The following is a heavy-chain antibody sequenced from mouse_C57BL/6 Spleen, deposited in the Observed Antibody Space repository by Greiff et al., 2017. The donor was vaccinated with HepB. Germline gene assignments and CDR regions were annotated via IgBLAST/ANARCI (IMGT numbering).Heavy chain of an antibody. J-gene: IGHJ2*01. Sequence: QVQLQQPGAELVKPGASVKMSCKASGYTFTSYWITWVKQRPGQGLEWIGDIYPGSGSTNYNEKFKSKATLTVDTSSSTAYMQLSGLTSEDSAVYYCARGGSGTTVVDYWGQGTTLTVSS. D-gene: IGHD1-1*01. CDR3: ARGGSGTTVVDY. CDR1: GYTFTSYW. V-gene: IGHV1-55*01. CDR2: IYPGSGST.